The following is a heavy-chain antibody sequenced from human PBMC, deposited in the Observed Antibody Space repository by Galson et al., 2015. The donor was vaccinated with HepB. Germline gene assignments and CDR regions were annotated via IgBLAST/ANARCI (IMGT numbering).Heavy chain of an antibody. J-gene: IGHJ3*02. Sequence: SLRLSCAASGFTFSSYGMHWVRQAPGKGLEWVAVISYDGSNKYYADSVKGRFTISRDNSKNTLYLQMNSLGAEDTAVYYCAKAFIQGAFDIWGQGTMVTVSS. CDR2: ISYDGSNK. CDR1: GFTFSSYG. CDR3: AKAFIQGAFDI. V-gene: IGHV3-30*18.